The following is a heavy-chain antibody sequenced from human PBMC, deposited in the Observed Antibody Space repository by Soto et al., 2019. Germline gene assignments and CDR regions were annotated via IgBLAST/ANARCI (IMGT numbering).Heavy chain of an antibody. Sequence: QVQLQESGPGLVKPSGTLSLTCAVSGDSISRSYWWSWVRQLPGKGLEWIGEIYHSGSTIYNPSLQSRVTLSVDKSKNEFSLKMSSVTDADTAVYYCTSKFGQLLADAFDIWSQGTMVTVSS. CDR1: GDSISRSYW. CDR3: TSKFGQLLADAFDI. CDR2: IYHSGST. V-gene: IGHV4-4*02. D-gene: IGHD3-10*01. J-gene: IGHJ3*02.